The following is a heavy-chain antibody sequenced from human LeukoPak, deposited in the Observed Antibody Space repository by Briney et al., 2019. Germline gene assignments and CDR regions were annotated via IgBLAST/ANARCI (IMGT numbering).Heavy chain of an antibody. V-gene: IGHV3-21*01. D-gene: IGHD5-18*01. CDR2: ISSSSSYI. J-gene: IGHJ4*02. Sequence: GGSLRLSCAASGFTFSSYEMNWVRQAPGKGLEWVSSISSSSSYIYYADSVKGRFTISRDNAKNSLYLQMNSLRAEDTAVYYCARADWDTAMIDYWGQGTLVTVST. CDR3: ARADWDTAMIDY. CDR1: GFTFSSYE.